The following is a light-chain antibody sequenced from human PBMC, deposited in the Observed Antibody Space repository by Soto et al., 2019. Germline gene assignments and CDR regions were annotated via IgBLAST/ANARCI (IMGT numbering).Light chain of an antibody. CDR3: QQYGYSPYT. CDR2: GAS. CDR1: QSVNSF. J-gene: IGKJ2*01. Sequence: EIVLTQSPGTLSLSPGERVTLSCRAGQSVNSFLAWYQQKPGQAPRLLIYGASSRATGIPDRFSGSESGTDFTLTISRLESEDFAVYYCQQYGYSPYTFGQGTKLEIQ. V-gene: IGKV3-20*01.